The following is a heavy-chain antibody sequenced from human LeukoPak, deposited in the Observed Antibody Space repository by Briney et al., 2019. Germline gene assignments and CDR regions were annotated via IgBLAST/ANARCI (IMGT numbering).Heavy chain of an antibody. J-gene: IGHJ4*02. D-gene: IGHD3-10*01. CDR1: GGSISSGGYY. CDR2: INHSGST. V-gene: IGHV4-39*07. CDR3: ARGLPGSPFDY. Sequence: PSETLSLTCTVSGGSISSGGYYWSWIRQPPGKGLEWIGEINHSGSTNYNPSLKSRVTISVDTSKNQFSLKLSSVTAADTAVYYCARGLPGSPFDYWGQGTLVTVSS.